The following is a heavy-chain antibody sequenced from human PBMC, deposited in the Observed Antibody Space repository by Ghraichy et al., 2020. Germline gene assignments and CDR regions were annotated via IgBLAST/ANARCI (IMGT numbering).Heavy chain of an antibody. V-gene: IGHV4-4*07. CDR1: GGSISSYY. J-gene: IGHJ6*02. CDR3: ARDLYSGSGWYDYYYYYYGMDV. CDR2: IYTSGST. D-gene: IGHD6-19*01. Sequence: SETLSLTCTVSGGSISSYYWSWIRQPAGKGLEWIGRIYTSGSTNYNPSLKSRVTMSVDTSKNQFSLKLSSVTAADTAVYYCARDLYSGSGWYDYYYYYYGMDVWGQGTTVTVSS.